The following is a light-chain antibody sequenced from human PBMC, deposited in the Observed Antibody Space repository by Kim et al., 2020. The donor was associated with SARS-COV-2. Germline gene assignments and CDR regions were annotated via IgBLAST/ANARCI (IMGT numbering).Light chain of an antibody. CDR1: QNLINW. Sequence: ASVGDRVTIPCRASQNLINWLAWYQQKAGKAPRLLISKASNLESGVPSRFSGSGSGTEFTLTISSLQPDDFATYYCQHFYDLSWTFGQGTKVDIK. CDR2: KAS. J-gene: IGKJ1*01. CDR3: QHFYDLSWT. V-gene: IGKV1-5*03.